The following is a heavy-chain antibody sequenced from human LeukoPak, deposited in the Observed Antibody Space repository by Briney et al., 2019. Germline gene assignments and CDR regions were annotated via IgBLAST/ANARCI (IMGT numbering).Heavy chain of an antibody. Sequence: PGGSLRLSCAASGFTFSTYAMSWVRQAPGKGLEWVSTISDSGSNTYYADSVKGRFTISRDNSKNTLFLQMNSLRAEDTAVYYCARDSFRDGDYLDYWGQGTLVTVSS. V-gene: IGHV3-23*01. CDR2: ISDSGSNT. CDR1: GFTFSTYA. D-gene: IGHD4-17*01. CDR3: ARDSFRDGDYLDY. J-gene: IGHJ4*02.